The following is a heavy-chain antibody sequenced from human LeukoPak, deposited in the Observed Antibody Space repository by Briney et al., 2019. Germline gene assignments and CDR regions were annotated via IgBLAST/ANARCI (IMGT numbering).Heavy chain of an antibody. CDR2: IYHSGST. D-gene: IGHD2-8*01. Sequence: PSQTLSLTCAVSGGSISSGGYSWGWIRQPPGKGLEWIGYIYHSGSTYYNPSLKSRVTISVDRSKNQFSLKLSSVTAADTAVYYCARVSQTYCTNGVCAEGYYFDYWGQGTLVTVSS. CDR3: ARVSQTYCTNGVCAEGYYFDY. J-gene: IGHJ4*02. V-gene: IGHV4-30-2*01. CDR1: GGSISSGGYS.